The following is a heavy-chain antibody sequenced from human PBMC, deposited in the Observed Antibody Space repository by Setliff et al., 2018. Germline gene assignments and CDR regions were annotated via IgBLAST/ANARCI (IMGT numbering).Heavy chain of an antibody. J-gene: IGHJ3*02. D-gene: IGHD3-3*01. V-gene: IGHV4-39*01. CDR1: GGSISSSSYY. Sequence: TSETLSLTCTVSGGSISSSSYYWGWIRQPPGKGLEWIGSIYYSGSTYYNPSLKSRVTISVDTSKNQFSLKLSSVTAADTAVYHCARQGSGYDFWSGYYRPDAFDIWGQGTMVTVSS. CDR3: ARQGSGYDFWSGYYRPDAFDI. CDR2: IYYSGST.